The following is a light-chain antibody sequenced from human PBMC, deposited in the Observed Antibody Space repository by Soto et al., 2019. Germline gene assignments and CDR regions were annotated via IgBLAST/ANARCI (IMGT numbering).Light chain of an antibody. CDR2: GAS. V-gene: IGKV3-20*01. Sequence: EIVMTQPPATLSVSPGETVTLSCRASQSVSSNYLAWFQQKPGQAPRLLIYGASNRATGIPDRFSGSGSGTDFTLTISRLEPEDFAVYYCQQYGSSGTFGQGTKVDIK. J-gene: IGKJ1*01. CDR3: QQYGSSGT. CDR1: QSVSSNY.